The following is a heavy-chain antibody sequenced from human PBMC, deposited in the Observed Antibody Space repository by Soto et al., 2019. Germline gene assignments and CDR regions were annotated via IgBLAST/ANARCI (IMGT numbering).Heavy chain of an antibody. CDR2: ISGSGGST. CDR1: GFTFNSYA. J-gene: IGHJ6*02. D-gene: IGHD5-12*01. Sequence: HPGGSLRISCAASGFTFNSYAMSWVHQAPGKGLEWVSVISGSGGSTYYADSVKGRFTISRDNSKNTLYLQMNSLRAEDTAVYYCVKGVRLVAANDYKAVWGQGTTDTVSS. CDR3: VKGVRLVAANDYKAV. V-gene: IGHV3-23*01.